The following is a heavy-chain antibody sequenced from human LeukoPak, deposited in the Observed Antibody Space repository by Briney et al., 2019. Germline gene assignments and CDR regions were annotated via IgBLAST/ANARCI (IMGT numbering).Heavy chain of an antibody. CDR1: GFTFSSYT. CDR2: ISSTSGYT. CDR3: ATTHHYYDSSGFYYASDAFDI. D-gene: IGHD3-22*01. J-gene: IGHJ3*02. V-gene: IGHV3-21*01. Sequence: GGSLRLSCAASGFTFSSYTMNWVRQAPGKGLEWVSSISSTSGYTYYADSVKGRFTNSRDNVKSSLELHMSSLRVEDTAVYYCATTHHYYDSSGFYYASDAFDIWGQGTMVTVSS.